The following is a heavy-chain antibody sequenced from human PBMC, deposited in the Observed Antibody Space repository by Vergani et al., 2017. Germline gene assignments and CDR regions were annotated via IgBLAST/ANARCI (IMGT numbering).Heavy chain of an antibody. CDR2: IVVGSGNT. CDR1: GFTFTICP. J-gene: IGHJ4*02. V-gene: IGHV1-58*02. CDR3: AAVWYSSRGGAY. D-gene: IGHD6-19*01. Sequence: QMQLVQSWPAVKKPGTSVKVSRNASGFTFTICPMQWVRQARGQRLEWIGCIVVGSGNTNYAQKFQERVTITRDMSTSTAYMELSSLRSEDTAVYYCAAVWYSSRGGAYWGQGTLVTVP.